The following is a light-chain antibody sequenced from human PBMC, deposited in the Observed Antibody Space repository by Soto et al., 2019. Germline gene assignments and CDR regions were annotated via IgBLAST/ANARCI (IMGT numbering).Light chain of an antibody. CDR1: QGISSY. J-gene: IGKJ4*01. CDR3: QQVNVYPST. V-gene: IGKV1-9*01. CDR2: DAS. Sequence: GYRVTMTWRARQGISSYLGWYQQKPGKAPNLLIYDASTLHSGVPSRFSGGGSGTDFTLTISSLQPEDFATYYCQQVNVYPSTFGGGTKVDIK.